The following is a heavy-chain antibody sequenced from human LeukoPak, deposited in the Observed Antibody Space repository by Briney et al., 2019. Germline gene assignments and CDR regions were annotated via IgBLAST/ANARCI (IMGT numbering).Heavy chain of an antibody. CDR2: TYYRSKWYT. D-gene: IGHD3-16*01. Sequence: SQTLSLTCAISGDSVSSTNAAWNWIRQSPSRGLEWLGRTYYRSKWYTDYAVSVSSRITINPDASKNQFSLQLNSVTPEDTAVYYCASSSLRGSDAFDIWGQGTMVTVSS. CDR3: ASSSLRGSDAFDI. V-gene: IGHV6-1*01. J-gene: IGHJ3*02. CDR1: GDSVSSTNAA.